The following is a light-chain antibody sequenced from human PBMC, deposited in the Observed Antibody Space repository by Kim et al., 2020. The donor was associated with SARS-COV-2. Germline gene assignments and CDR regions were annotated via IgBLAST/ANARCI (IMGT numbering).Light chain of an antibody. Sequence: EVVMTQSPATLSVSPGERATLSCRASHRISTNLAWYQQKPGQAPRLLIYAASTRATGIPVRFSGSGSGTEFTLSISSLLSEDFALYYCQQYDNWPQTFGQGTKVDIK. CDR2: AAS. J-gene: IGKJ1*01. CDR1: HRISTN. V-gene: IGKV3-15*01. CDR3: QQYDNWPQT.